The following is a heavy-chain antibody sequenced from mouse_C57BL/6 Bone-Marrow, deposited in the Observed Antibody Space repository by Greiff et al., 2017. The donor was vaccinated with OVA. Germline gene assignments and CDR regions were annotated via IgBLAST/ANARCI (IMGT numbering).Heavy chain of an antibody. CDR3: ATGSYGYFDV. V-gene: IGHV5-12*01. D-gene: IGHD1-1*01. Sequence: EVKLLESGGGLVQPGGSLKLSCAASGFTFSDYYMYWVRQTPEKRLEWVAYISNGGGSTYYPDTVKGRFTISRDNAKNTLYLQMSRLKSEDTAMYYCATGSYGYFDVWGTGTTVTVSS. CDR2: ISNGGGST. J-gene: IGHJ1*03. CDR1: GFTFSDYY.